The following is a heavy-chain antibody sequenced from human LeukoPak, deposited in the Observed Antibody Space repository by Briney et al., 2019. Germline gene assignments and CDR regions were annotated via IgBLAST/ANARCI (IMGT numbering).Heavy chain of an antibody. J-gene: IGHJ5*02. Sequence: SETLSLTCTVSGGSISSYYWSWIRQPPGKGLEWIGYIYYSGSSYYNPSLKSRLTISVDTSKNQFSLKMSSVTAADTAVYYCARGVVPGDLYNWFDPWGQGTLVTVSS. V-gene: IGHV4-59*08. CDR1: GGSISSYY. CDR3: ARGVVPGDLYNWFDP. D-gene: IGHD2-2*01. CDR2: IYYSGSS.